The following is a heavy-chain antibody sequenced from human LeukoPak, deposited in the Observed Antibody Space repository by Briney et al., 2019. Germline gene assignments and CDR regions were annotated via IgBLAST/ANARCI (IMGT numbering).Heavy chain of an antibody. J-gene: IGHJ5*02. CDR3: AREANIAAAIVWFDP. CDR1: GGSISSDSYY. CDR2: INHSGST. D-gene: IGHD6-13*01. V-gene: IGHV4-39*07. Sequence: SETLSLTCTVSGGSISSDSYYWAWIRQPPGKGLEWIGEINHSGSTNYNPSLKSRVTISIDTSKNQFSLKLSSVTAADTAVYYCAREANIAAAIVWFDPWGQGTLVTVSS.